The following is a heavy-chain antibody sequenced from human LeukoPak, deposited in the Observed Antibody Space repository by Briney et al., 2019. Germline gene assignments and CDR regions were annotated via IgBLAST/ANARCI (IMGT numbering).Heavy chain of an antibody. CDR1: GGSISSGSYY. CDR2: IYTSGST. Sequence: PSETLSLTCTVSGGSISSGSYYWSWIRQPAGKGLEWIGRIYTSGSTYYNPSLKRRVTISVDTSKNQFSLKLSSVTAADTAVYYCARHSLVTMVRGVIVGYYFDYWGQGTLVTVSS. J-gene: IGHJ4*02. CDR3: ARHSLVTMVRGVIVGYYFDY. D-gene: IGHD3-10*01. V-gene: IGHV4-61*02.